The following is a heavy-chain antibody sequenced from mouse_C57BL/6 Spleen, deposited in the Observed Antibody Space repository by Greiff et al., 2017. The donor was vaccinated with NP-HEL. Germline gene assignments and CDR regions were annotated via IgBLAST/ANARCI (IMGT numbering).Heavy chain of an antibody. V-gene: IGHV1-18*01. Sequence: EVQLKESGPELVKPGASVKIPCKASGYTFTDYNMDWVKQSHGKSLEWIGDINPNNGGTIYNQKFKGKATLTVDKSSSTAYMELRSLTSEDTAVYYCARSDSKWFAYWGQGTLVTVSA. D-gene: IGHD2-5*01. J-gene: IGHJ3*01. CDR2: INPNNGGT. CDR3: ARSDSKWFAY. CDR1: GYTFTDYN.